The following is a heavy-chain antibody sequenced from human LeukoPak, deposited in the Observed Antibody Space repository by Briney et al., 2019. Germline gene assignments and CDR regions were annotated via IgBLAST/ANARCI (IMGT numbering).Heavy chain of an antibody. V-gene: IGHV3-13*01. J-gene: IGHJ4*02. CDR3: ARGSSSWYGGHYFDC. Sequence: GGPLRLSCAASGFTFSSYDMHWVRQATGKGLEWVSAIGTAGDTYYPGSVKGRFTISRENAKNSLYLQMNSLRAGDTAVYYCARGSSSWYGGHYFDCWGQGTLVTVSS. D-gene: IGHD6-13*01. CDR1: GFTFSSYD. CDR2: IGTAGDT.